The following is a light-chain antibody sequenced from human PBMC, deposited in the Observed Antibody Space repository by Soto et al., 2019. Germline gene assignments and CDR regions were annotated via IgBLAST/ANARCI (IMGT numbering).Light chain of an antibody. J-gene: IGKJ2*01. Sequence: DIQMTQSPSSLSASVGDRVTINCRASQDISNHLAWFQQKSGKAPKSLIYSTSILQSGVPSKFSGSGSGTDFTLTINSLQPEDFATYYCQQHTTLPHSFGQGTKLEI. CDR1: QDISNH. V-gene: IGKV1-16*02. CDR3: QQHTTLPHS. CDR2: STS.